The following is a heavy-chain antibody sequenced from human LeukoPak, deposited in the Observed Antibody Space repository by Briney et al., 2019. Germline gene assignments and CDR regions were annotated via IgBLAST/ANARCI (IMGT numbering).Heavy chain of an antibody. J-gene: IGHJ4*02. CDR1: GFTFSSYA. CDR3: ARDSYDSSGLVYS. V-gene: IGHV3-30*04. Sequence: GGSLRLSCAAPGFTFSSYAMHWVGQAPGKGLEWVAVISYDGSNKYYADSVKGRFTISRDNSKNTLYLQMNSLRAEDTAVYCCARDSYDSSGLVYSCGQGTLVTVSS. CDR2: ISYDGSNK. D-gene: IGHD3-22*01.